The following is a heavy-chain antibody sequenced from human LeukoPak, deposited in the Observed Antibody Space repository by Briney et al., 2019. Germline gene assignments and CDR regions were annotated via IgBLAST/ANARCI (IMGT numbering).Heavy chain of an antibody. J-gene: IGHJ5*02. CDR2: MNPNSGNT. Sequence: ASVKVSCKASGGTFSSYAISWVRQATGRGLEWMGWMNPNSGNTGYAQKFQGRVTMTRNTSISTAYMELSSLRSEDTAVYYCARGGEADTAGALNWFDPWGQGTLVTVSS. CDR3: ARGGEADTAGALNWFDP. V-gene: IGHV1-8*02. D-gene: IGHD5-18*01. CDR1: GGTFSSYA.